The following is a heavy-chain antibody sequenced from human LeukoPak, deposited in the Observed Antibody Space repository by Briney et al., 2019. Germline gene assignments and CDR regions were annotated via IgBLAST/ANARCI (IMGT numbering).Heavy chain of an antibody. J-gene: IGHJ4*02. Sequence: SETLSLTCAVYGGSFSGYYWTWIRQPPGRGLEWIGEIKHSGSINYNPSLKSRVTISVDTSKNQFSLKLSSVTAADTAVYYCARHRRDGSPTQDWGQGILVTVSS. CDR2: IKHSGSI. CDR3: ARHRRDGSPTQD. D-gene: IGHD5-24*01. CDR1: GGSFSGYY. V-gene: IGHV4-34*01.